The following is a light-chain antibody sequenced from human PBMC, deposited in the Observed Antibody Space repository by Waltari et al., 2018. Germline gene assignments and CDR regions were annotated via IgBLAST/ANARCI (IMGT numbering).Light chain of an antibody. J-gene: IGKJ5*01. CDR2: DAS. V-gene: IGKV3-15*01. CDR1: PSIATI. CDR3: QQYNRWPPIT. Sequence: EVVMTQSPDTLSVSPGGRATLSCRASPSIATILAWYQRRRGQAPTLPIFDASTRATSSSGRFSGGGSGAEFTLTISSLQSDDSAVYYCQQYNRWPPITFGQGTRLEIK.